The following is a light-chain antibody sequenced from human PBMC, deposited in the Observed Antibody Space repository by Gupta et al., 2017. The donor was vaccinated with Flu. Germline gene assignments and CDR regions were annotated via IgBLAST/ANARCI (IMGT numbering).Light chain of an antibody. Sequence: DILMTQSPDSLAVSLGERATINCKSSQSVLKFSNNKNYLAWYQQKPGQPPKLLIYWASTRESGVPDRFSGSGSGTDFTLTISSLQAEDVAVYYCQKYYSTPTWTFGQGTKVEIK. CDR3: QKYYSTPTWT. CDR2: WAS. V-gene: IGKV4-1*01. CDR1: QSVLKFSNNKNY. J-gene: IGKJ1*01.